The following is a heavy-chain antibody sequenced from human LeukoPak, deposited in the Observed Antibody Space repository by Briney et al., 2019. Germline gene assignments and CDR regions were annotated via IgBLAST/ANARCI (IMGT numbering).Heavy chain of an antibody. CDR2: ISTDGGGT. Sequence: GGSLRLSCAASGFTFTTYAMHWVRQVPGRGLEYVSAISTDGGGTYYANSVKGRFTISRDNSKNTLYLQMGSLRVEDMAVYYCARDPPAVAANTYAWGQGTLVTVSS. J-gene: IGHJ5*02. D-gene: IGHD6-6*01. CDR1: GFTFTTYA. CDR3: ARDPPAVAANTYA. V-gene: IGHV3-64*01.